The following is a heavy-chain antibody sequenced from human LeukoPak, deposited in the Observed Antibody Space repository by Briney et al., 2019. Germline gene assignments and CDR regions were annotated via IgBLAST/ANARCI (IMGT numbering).Heavy chain of an antibody. D-gene: IGHD2-15*01. V-gene: IGHV4-61*08. J-gene: IGHJ4*02. CDR2: IYYSGST. Sequence: SETLSLTCAVSGGSISSGGYSWSWIRQPPGKGLEWIGYIYYSGSTNYNPSLKSRVTISVDTSKNQFSLKLSSVTAADTAVYYCARDARLRGYFDYWGQGTLVTVSS. CDR1: GGSISSGGYS. CDR3: ARDARLRGYFDY.